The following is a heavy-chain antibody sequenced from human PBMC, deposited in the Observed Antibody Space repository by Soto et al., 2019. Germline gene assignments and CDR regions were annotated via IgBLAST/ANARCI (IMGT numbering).Heavy chain of an antibody. CDR3: AKDRGSGWYLSYFQH. Sequence: QVQLVESGGGVVQPGRSLRLSCAASGFTFSSYGMHWVRQAPGKGLEWVAVISYDGSNKYYADSVKGRFTISRDNSKNTLYLQMNSLRAEDTAVYYCAKDRGSGWYLSYFQHWGQGTLVTVSS. D-gene: IGHD6-19*01. V-gene: IGHV3-30*18. CDR1: GFTFSSYG. J-gene: IGHJ1*01. CDR2: ISYDGSNK.